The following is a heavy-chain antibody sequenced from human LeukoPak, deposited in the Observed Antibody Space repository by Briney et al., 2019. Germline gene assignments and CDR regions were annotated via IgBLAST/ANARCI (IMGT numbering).Heavy chain of an antibody. CDR3: ARLTMMAIDY. D-gene: IGHD3-22*01. V-gene: IGHV4-39*01. CDR2: IYYSGST. J-gene: IGHJ4*02. CDR1: GYSISSSYY. Sequence: PSETLSLTCTVSGYSISSSYYWGWVRQPPGKGLEWIGSIYYSGSTYYNPSLKSRVTISVDTSKNQFSLKLSSVTAADTAVYYCARLTMMAIDYWGQGTLVTVSS.